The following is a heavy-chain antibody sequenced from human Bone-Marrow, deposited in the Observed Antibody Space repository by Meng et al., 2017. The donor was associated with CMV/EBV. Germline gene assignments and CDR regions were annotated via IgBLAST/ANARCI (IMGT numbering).Heavy chain of an antibody. CDR2: IYYSGST. Sequence: SETLSLTCTVSGGTISSYYWSWIRQPPGKGLEWIGYIYYSGSTNYNPSLKSRVIISVETSKNQFSLKLSSVAAADSAVYYWSRSITIFGVVRRGNYYGMDVWGQGTTVTVSS. CDR1: GGTISSYY. J-gene: IGHJ6*02. V-gene: IGHV4-59*12. D-gene: IGHD3-3*01. CDR3: SRSITIFGVVRRGNYYGMDV.